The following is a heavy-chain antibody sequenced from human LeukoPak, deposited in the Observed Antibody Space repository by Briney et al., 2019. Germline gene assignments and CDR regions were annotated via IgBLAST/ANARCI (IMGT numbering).Heavy chain of an antibody. V-gene: IGHV3-30-3*01. CDR2: ISYDGSNK. D-gene: IGHD1-26*01. J-gene: IGHJ2*01. CDR1: GFTFSSYA. Sequence: PSGGSLRLSCAASGFTFSSYAMHWVRQAPGKGLEWVAVISYDGSNKYYADSVKGRFTISRDNSKNTLYLQMNSLRAEDTAVYYCARDGGPVGATGYFDLWGRGTLVTVSS. CDR3: ARDGGPVGATGYFDL.